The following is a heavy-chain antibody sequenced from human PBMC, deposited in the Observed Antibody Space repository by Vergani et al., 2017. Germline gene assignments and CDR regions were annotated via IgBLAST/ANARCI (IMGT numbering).Heavy chain of an antibody. CDR2: IYPGDSDT. Sequence: EVQLVQSGAEVKKPGESLKISCTGSGYSFTRYWIGWVRQMPGKGLEWMGIIYPGDSDTRYSPSFQGQVTISADKSISTAYLQWSSLKASDTAMYYCARQVVVAATSPGFDYWGQGTLVTVSS. J-gene: IGHJ4*02. D-gene: IGHD2-15*01. CDR1: GYSFTRYW. V-gene: IGHV5-51*01. CDR3: ARQVVVAATSPGFDY.